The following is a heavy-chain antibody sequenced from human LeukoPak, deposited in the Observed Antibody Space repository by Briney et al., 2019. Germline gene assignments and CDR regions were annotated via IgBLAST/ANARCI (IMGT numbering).Heavy chain of an antibody. J-gene: IGHJ4*02. V-gene: IGHV4-61*01. CDR3: ARTGSTGGY. D-gene: IGHD1-14*01. Sequence: SETLSLTCTVSGRSVSSGNYYCSWTRQSPGKGLEWIGYIHYSGSTVYSPSLKSRVTMSIDTSKNQFPLNLSSVTAADTAVYYCARTGSTGGYWGQGTLVTVSS. CDR2: IHYSGST. CDR1: GRSVSSGNYY.